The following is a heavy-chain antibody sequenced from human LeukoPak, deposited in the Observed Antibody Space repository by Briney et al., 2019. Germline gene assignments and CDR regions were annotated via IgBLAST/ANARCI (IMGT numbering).Heavy chain of an antibody. V-gene: IGHV1-18*01. CDR1: GYTFTSYG. CDR3: ALIPYCTTATCYYFDF. D-gene: IGHD2-2*01. J-gene: IGHJ4*02. CDR2: IIPILGIA. Sequence: ASVKVSCKASGYTFTSYGISWVRQAPGQGLEWMGRIIPILGIANYAQKFQGRVTMTADTSTSTTYMELRSLRSDDTAVYYCALIPYCTTATCYYFDFWGQGTLVTVSS.